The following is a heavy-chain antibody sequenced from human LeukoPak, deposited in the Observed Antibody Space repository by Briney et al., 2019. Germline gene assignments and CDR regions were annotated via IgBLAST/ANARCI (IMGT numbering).Heavy chain of an antibody. CDR2: SYYSWST. V-gene: IGHV4-39*07. J-gene: IGHJ4*02. Sequence: KPSETLSLTCTVSGCSISSSSYYWGWIRHPPGKGLEWIGSSYYSWSTYYNPSLKSRVTISVDTSKNQFSLKMSSVTAADTAVYYCARDPHKEGFDSWGQGTLVTVSS. CDR1: GCSISSSSYY. CDR3: ARDPHKEGFDS.